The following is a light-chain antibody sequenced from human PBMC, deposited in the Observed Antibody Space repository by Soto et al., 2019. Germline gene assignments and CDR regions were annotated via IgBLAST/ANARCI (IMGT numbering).Light chain of an antibody. CDR3: QQYGSSPLT. J-gene: IGKJ4*01. Sequence: EVVLTQSPGTLSLSPGQRATLSCRASQSVSGNYLVWYQQKPGQAPSLLIYDASSRATGIPDRFSGSGSGTDFTLTISRLEPEDFAVYYCQQYGSSPLTFGGGTKVEIK. CDR1: QSVSGNY. V-gene: IGKV3-20*01. CDR2: DAS.